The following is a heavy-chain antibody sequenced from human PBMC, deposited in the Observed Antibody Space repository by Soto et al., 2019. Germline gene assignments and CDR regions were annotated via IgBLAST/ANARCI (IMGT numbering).Heavy chain of an antibody. D-gene: IGHD5-18*01. CDR3: ARDTGGYSYGYVFGMDV. J-gene: IGHJ6*02. CDR1: GGTFSSYA. Sequence: GASVKVACKASGGTFSSYAIGWVRQAPGQGLEWMGGIIPIFGTANYAQKFQGRVTITADESTSTAYMELSSLRSEDTAVYYCARDTGGYSYGYVFGMDVWGQGTTVTVSS. CDR2: IIPIFGTA. V-gene: IGHV1-69*13.